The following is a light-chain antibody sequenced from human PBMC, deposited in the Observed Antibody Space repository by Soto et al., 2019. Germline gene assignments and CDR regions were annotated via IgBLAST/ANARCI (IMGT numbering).Light chain of an antibody. CDR1: QDISTY. CDR2: HAS. J-gene: IGKJ5*01. V-gene: IGKV1-33*01. Sequence: DIQMTQSPSSLSASVGDRVTITCRASQDISTYLKWFQQKPGKAATLLIIHASNLKTGVPSRFSRSGSGTDFTFTISSLHPEDLATYYCQQYNNPPITFGQGTRLEI. CDR3: QQYNNPPIT.